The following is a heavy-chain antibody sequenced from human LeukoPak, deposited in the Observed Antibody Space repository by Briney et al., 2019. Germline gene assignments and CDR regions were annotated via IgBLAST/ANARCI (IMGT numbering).Heavy chain of an antibody. Sequence: RAASVKVSCKASGYTFTGYYMHWVRQAPGQGLEWMGWINPNSGGTNYAQKFQGRVTMTRDTSISAAYMELSRLRSDDTAVYYCARDQVARDIVVVLAATGTIDYWGQGTLVTVSS. CDR3: ARDQVARDIVVVLAATGTIDY. J-gene: IGHJ4*02. D-gene: IGHD2-15*01. CDR2: INPNSGGT. V-gene: IGHV1-2*02. CDR1: GYTFTGYY.